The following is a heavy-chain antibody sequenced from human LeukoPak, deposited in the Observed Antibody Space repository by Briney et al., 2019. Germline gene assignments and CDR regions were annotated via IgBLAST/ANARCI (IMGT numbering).Heavy chain of an antibody. V-gene: IGHV4-38-2*02. CDR1: GYSINSGYY. J-gene: IGHJ4*02. D-gene: IGHD4-23*01. CDR3: ARTPYGANSCADY. Sequence: SETLSLTCTVSGYSINSGYYWGWIQQPPGKGLEWIGAVSHSGTTYYNPSLKSRVTISIDASKNQFSLKLSSVTAADTAVYFCARTPYGANSCADYWGQGSLVTVSS. CDR2: VSHSGTT.